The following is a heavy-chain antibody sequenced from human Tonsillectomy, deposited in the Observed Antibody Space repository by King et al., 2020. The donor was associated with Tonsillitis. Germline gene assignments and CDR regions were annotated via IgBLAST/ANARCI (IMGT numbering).Heavy chain of an antibody. CDR3: TTDPPVLRYFDWLFLPWVDP. Sequence: EVQLVESGGGLVKPGGSLRLSCAASGFTFRNAWMSWVRQAPGKGLEWVGRIKSKTDGGTTDYAAPVKGRFSISRDDSKNTLYLQMNSLKTEDTALYYCTTDPPVLRYFDWLFLPWVDPRGQGTLVTVSS. CDR1: GFTFRNAW. V-gene: IGHV3-15*01. CDR2: IKSKTDGGTT. J-gene: IGHJ5*02. D-gene: IGHD3-9*01.